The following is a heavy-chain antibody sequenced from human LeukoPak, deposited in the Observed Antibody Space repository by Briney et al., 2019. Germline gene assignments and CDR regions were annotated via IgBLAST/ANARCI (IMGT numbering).Heavy chain of an antibody. CDR1: GFTFSGSA. Sequence: PGGSLRLSCAASGFTFSGSAIHWVRQASGKGLEWVGRIRSKADYAASVKGKFTISRDDSKNTAYLQMNSLKTEDTAVYYCARILITMVRGVKSYYFDYWGQGTLVTVSS. D-gene: IGHD3-10*01. J-gene: IGHJ4*02. CDR2: IRSKAD. V-gene: IGHV3-73*01. CDR3: ARILITMVRGVKSYYFDY.